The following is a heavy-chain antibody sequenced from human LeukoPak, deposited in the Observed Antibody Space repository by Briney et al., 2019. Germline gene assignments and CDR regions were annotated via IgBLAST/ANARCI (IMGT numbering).Heavy chain of an antibody. V-gene: IGHV3-74*01. CDR3: AKDLFVAAAISNPQDY. CDR2: IKSDGSST. D-gene: IGHD2-2*02. Sequence: GGSLRLSCVASGFTFRDHWMHWVRQPPGQGLVWVSRIKSDGSSTTYADSVKGRFTVSRDNAKNTLYLQMNGLRAEDTAVYYCAKDLFVAAAISNPQDYWGQGTLVTVSS. J-gene: IGHJ4*02. CDR1: GFTFRDHW.